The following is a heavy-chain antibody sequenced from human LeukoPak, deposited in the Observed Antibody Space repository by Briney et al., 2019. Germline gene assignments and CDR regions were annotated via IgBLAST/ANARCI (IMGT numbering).Heavy chain of an antibody. D-gene: IGHD4-17*01. CDR1: GYTFTSYY. V-gene: IGHV1-46*01. J-gene: IGHJ4*02. Sequence: GASVKVSCKTSGYTFTSYYMHWVRQAPGQGLEWMGIINPSGGSTTYAQKFQGRVTMTQDTSTSTVYMELNSLRSEDTAVYYCARDLFAEVTTTEFDYWGQGTLVTVSS. CDR3: ARDLFAEVTTTEFDY. CDR2: INPSGGST.